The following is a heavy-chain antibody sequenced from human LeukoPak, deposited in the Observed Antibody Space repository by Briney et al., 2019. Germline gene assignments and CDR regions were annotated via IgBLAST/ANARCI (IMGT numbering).Heavy chain of an antibody. J-gene: IGHJ6*02. D-gene: IGHD6-19*01. V-gene: IGHV3-48*01. CDR1: GFTFSSYS. Sequence: PGGSLRLSCAASGFTFSSYSMNWVRQAPGKGLEWVSYISSSSSTIYYADSVKGRFTISRDNAKNSLYLQMNSLRAEDTAVYYCARDSSGWHNYYYYGMGVWGQGTTVTVSS. CDR2: ISSSSSTI. CDR3: ARDSSGWHNYYYYGMGV.